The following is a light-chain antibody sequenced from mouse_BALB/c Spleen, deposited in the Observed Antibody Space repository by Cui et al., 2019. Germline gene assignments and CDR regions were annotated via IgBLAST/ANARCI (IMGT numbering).Light chain of an antibody. CDR2: RTS. V-gene: IGKV4-57*01. J-gene: IGKJ5*01. Sequence: QMVLTQPPQIMSASPGEKVTITCSASSSVSYMHWYQQKPGTSPKLWIYRTSNLASGVPARFSGSGSGTSYSLTISRMEAEDAATYYCQQRSSYPLTFGAGTKLEIK. CDR1: SSVSY. CDR3: QQRSSYPLT.